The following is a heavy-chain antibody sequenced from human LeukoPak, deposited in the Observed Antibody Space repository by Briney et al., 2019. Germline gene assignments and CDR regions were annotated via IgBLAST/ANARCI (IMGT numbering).Heavy chain of an antibody. D-gene: IGHD2-2*01. J-gene: IGHJ4*02. V-gene: IGHV3-30*04. CDR3: ARDGTDSWYCSSTSCFGYFDY. CDR1: GFTFSSYA. Sequence: PGGSLRLSCAASGFTFSSYAMHWVRQAPGKGLEWVAVISYDGSNKYYADSVKGRFTISRDNSKNTLYLQMNSLRAEDTAVYYSARDGTDSWYCSSTSCFGYFDYWGQGTLVTVSS. CDR2: ISYDGSNK.